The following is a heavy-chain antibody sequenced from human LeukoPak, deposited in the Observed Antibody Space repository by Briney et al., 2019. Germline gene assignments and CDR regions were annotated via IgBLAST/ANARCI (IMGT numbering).Heavy chain of an antibody. CDR3: AGRPYCSSTSCYTSNWFDP. CDR1: GYSISSGYY. Sequence: PSETLSLTCTVSGYSISSGYYWGWIRQPPGKGLGWIGSTYHSGSTYYNPSLKSRVTISVDTSKNQFSLKLSSATAADTAVYYCAGRPYCSSTSCYTSNWFDPWGQGTLVTVSS. CDR2: TYHSGST. D-gene: IGHD2-2*02. J-gene: IGHJ5*02. V-gene: IGHV4-38-2*02.